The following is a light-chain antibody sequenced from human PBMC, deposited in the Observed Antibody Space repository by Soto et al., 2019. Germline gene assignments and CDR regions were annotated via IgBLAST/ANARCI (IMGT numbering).Light chain of an antibody. Sequence: QSVLTQPASVSGSPGQSITISCTGASSDVGGYNYVSWYQQHPGKAPKLILYEVSNRPSGISYRFSGSKSGNTASLTISELQAEDEVDYFWCSYTSSKTLVFGGGTKLTVL. CDR3: CSYTSSKTLV. CDR1: SSDVGGYNY. V-gene: IGLV2-14*01. CDR2: EVS. J-gene: IGLJ3*02.